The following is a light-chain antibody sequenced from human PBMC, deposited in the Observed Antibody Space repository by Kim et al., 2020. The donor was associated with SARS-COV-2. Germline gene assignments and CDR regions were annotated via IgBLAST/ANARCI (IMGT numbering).Light chain of an antibody. CDR1: QDISNY. Sequence: SASVGDRVTITCQASQDISNYLSWYQQKPGKAPKLLISDASSLEKGVPSRFSGSGYGTDFTFTISSLQPEDTATYYCQHYENLPYTFGQGTKLEI. CDR3: QHYENLPYT. V-gene: IGKV1-33*01. J-gene: IGKJ2*01. CDR2: DAS.